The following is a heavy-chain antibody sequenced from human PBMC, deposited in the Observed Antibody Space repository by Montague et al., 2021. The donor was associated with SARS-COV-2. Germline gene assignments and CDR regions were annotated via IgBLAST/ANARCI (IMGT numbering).Heavy chain of an antibody. CDR1: SGSFSGYY. Sequence: SETLSLTCAVYSGSFSGYYWSWIRQPPEKGLEWIGEINHSGSTNYNPSLKSRVTISVDTSKNQFSLKLSSVTAADTAVYYCARARQDVVVPALGIGAYYYYYYMDVWGKGTTVTVSS. CDR3: ARARQDVVVPALGIGAYYYYYYMDV. V-gene: IGHV4-34*01. J-gene: IGHJ6*03. D-gene: IGHD2-2*01. CDR2: INHSGST.